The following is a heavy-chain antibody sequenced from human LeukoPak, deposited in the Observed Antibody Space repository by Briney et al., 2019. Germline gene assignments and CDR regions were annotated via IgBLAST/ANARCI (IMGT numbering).Heavy chain of an antibody. V-gene: IGHV4-59*01. CDR2: IYYSGST. J-gene: IGHJ4*02. CDR1: GGSISSYY. D-gene: IGHD3-9*01. Sequence: SETLSLTCTVSGGSISSYYCSWIRQPPGKGLEWLGYIYYSGSTNYNPSLKSRVPIAVDTSKNQFSLKLSSVTAADTAVYYCARADYDILTGYYENEYYFDYWGQGTLVTVSS. CDR3: ARADYDILTGYYENEYYFDY.